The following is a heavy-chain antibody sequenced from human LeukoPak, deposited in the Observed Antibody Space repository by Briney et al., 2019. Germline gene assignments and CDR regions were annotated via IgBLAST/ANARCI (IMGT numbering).Heavy chain of an antibody. Sequence: SSETLSLTCTISGSSISSISSYSWSWIRQPPGKGLEWIGYIFASGSTNYNPSLKSRVTISVDTSKNQFSLKLSSVTAADTAVYFCARWISGGHTFDYWGQGALVTVSS. J-gene: IGHJ4*02. CDR1: GSSISSISSYS. CDR2: IFASGST. V-gene: IGHV4-61*05. CDR3: ARWISGGHTFDY. D-gene: IGHD1-26*01.